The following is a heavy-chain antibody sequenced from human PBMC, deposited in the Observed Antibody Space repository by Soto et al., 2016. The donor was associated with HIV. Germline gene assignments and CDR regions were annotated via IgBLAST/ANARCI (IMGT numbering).Heavy chain of an antibody. CDR2: ITYTGTT. V-gene: IGHV4-31*03. J-gene: IGHJ4*02. Sequence: QLQESGPGLVKPLQSLSLTCNVSGDSISLGGYFWSWIRHFPGKGLQWIGHITYTGTTFYNPSLKSRVSISVDTSKNQFSLIMRSLTAADTAILHCAREPCPAGHSRGVDYVGPGXPSPPSP. CDR3: AREPCPAGHSRGVDY. CDR1: GDSISLGGYF. D-gene: IGHD3-10*01.